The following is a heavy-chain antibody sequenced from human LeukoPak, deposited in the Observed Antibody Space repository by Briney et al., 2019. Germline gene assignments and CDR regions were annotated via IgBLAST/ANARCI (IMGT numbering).Heavy chain of an antibody. CDR1: GYTFTSYY. V-gene: IGHV1-46*01. CDR2: IDPSGGST. D-gene: IGHD2-2*01. CDR3: ARVADCSSTSCYPHTLDY. Sequence: ASVKLSCKASGYTFTSYYMHWVRQAPGQGLEWMGIIDPSGGSTSYAQKFKGRVTMTRDMSTSTVYLELSSLRSEDTAVYYCARVADCSSTSCYPHTLDYWGQGTLVTVSS. J-gene: IGHJ4*02.